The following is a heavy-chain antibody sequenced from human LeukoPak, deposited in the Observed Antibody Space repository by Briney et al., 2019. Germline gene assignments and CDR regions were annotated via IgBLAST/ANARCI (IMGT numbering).Heavy chain of an antibody. CDR3: ARAINDYGDYGLGY. CDR2: MSYDGSNK. V-gene: IGHV3-30*04. CDR1: GFTFSSYA. D-gene: IGHD4-17*01. Sequence: GGSLRLSCAVSGFTFSSYAMHWVRQAPGKGLEWVTIMSYDGSNKYYADSVKGRFTISRDNAKNSLYLQMNSLRAEDTAVYYCARAINDYGDYGLGYWGQGTLVTVSS. J-gene: IGHJ4*02.